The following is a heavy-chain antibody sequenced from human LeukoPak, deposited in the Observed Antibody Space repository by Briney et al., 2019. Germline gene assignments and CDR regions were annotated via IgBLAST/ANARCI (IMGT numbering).Heavy chain of an antibody. V-gene: IGHV1-2*02. J-gene: IGHJ4*02. D-gene: IGHD6-13*01. Sequence: TSVKVSCKASGYTFTGYYMRWVRQAPGQGLEWMGWINPNSGGTNYAQKFQGRVTMTRDTSISTAYMELSRLRSDDTAVYYCARASAGYSSSWYVGWGQGTLVTVSS. CDR2: INPNSGGT. CDR1: GYTFTGYY. CDR3: ARASAGYSSSWYVG.